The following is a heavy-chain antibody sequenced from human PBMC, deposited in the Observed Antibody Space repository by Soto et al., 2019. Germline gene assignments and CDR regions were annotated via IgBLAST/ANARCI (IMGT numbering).Heavy chain of an antibody. Sequence: QVQLVQSGPEMKKPGASVKISCKASGYIFVSQAISWVRQAPGQGLEWVAWISPANSYTHYAQKFQGRVSVTADTSTMTAYLDLKSLRSDDTAEYYCVRWVTAMMGEYYFDYWGQGTLVTVSA. CDR1: GYIFVSQA. D-gene: IGHD3-16*01. CDR3: VRWVTAMMGEYYFDY. V-gene: IGHV1-18*01. CDR2: ISPANSYT. J-gene: IGHJ4*02.